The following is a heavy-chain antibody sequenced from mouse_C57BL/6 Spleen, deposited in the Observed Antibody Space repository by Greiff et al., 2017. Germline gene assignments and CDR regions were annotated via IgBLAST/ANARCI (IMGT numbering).Heavy chain of an antibody. J-gene: IGHJ3*01. V-gene: IGHV1-50*01. Sequence: VQLQQPGAELVKPGASVKLSCKASGYTFTSYWMQWVKQRPGQGLEWIGEIDPSDSYTNYNQKFKGKATLTVDTSSSTAYMQLSSLTSEDSAVYYCARSRAQAESSYWGQGTLVTVSA. CDR1: GYTFTSYW. CDR2: IDPSDSYT. D-gene: IGHD3-2*02. CDR3: ARSRAQAESSY.